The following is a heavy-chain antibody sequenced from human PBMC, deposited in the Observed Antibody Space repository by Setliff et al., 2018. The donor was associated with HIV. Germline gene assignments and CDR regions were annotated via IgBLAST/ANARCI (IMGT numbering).Heavy chain of an antibody. CDR1: GGSISSYY. CDR3: ARVSITYWYSIPRDYYYYMDV. CDR2: IYTSGST. J-gene: IGHJ6*03. D-gene: IGHD2-8*02. Sequence: SETLSLTCTVSGGSISSYYWSWIRQPAGKGLEWIGRIYTSGSTNYNPSLNSRVTMSVDKSRNQFSLKVSSVTAADTAVYYCARVSITYWYSIPRDYYYYMDVWGEGTTVTVSS. V-gene: IGHV4-4*07.